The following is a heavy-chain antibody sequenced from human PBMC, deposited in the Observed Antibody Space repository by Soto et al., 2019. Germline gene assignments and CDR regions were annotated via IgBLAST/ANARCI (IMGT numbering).Heavy chain of an antibody. CDR2: INYSGST. Sequence: PSETLSLTCTVSGDSFSRSSYYWGWIRQPPGKGLEWIGSINYSGSTYYNPSLKSRVTISIDTSKTQFSLKLSSVTAADTAVYYCARRSIAAAGRDYWGQGTLVTVSS. V-gene: IGHV4-39*01. D-gene: IGHD6-13*01. CDR1: GDSFSRSSYY. J-gene: IGHJ4*02. CDR3: ARRSIAAAGRDY.